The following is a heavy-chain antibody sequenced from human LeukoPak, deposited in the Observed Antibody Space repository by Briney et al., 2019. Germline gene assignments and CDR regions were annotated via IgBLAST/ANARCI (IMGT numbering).Heavy chain of an antibody. CDR3: AKETTVVTLEYFQH. J-gene: IGHJ1*01. CDR1: GFTFSSYA. D-gene: IGHD4-23*01. CDR2: ISGSGGST. V-gene: IGHV3-23*01. Sequence: GGSPRLSCAASGFTFSSYAMSWVRQAPGKGLEWVSAISGSGGSTYYADSVRGRFTISRDNSKNTLYLQMNSLRAEDTAVYYCAKETTVVTLEYFQHWGQGTLVTVSS.